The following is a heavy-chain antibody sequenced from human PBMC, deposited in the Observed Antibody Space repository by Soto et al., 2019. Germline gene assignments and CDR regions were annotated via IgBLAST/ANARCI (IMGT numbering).Heavy chain of an antibody. D-gene: IGHD6-13*01. J-gene: IGHJ5*02. V-gene: IGHV6-1*01. Sequence: SQTLSLTCAISGDSVSSNSAAWNWIRQSPSRGLEWLGRTYYRSKWYNDYAVSVKSRITVNPDTSKTQFSLHLNSVTPEDTAVYYCARASGIAAVFNWFDPWGQGTLVTVSS. CDR3: ARASGIAAVFNWFDP. CDR1: GDSVSSNSAA. CDR2: TYYRSKWYN.